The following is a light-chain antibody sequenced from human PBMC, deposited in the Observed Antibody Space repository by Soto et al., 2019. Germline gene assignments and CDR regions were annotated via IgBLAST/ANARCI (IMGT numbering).Light chain of an antibody. J-gene: IGKJ5*01. Sequence: VINQSPATLSVSPGNRSTLSGRADQTVNSSYLAWYQQKPGQAPRLLIYDASNRATGIPVRFSGSGSGTDFTLTIRSLEPEDFAIYYCQQRANWPLTTFGHGTRLEIK. V-gene: IGKV3D-20*02. CDR1: QTVNSSY. CDR2: DAS. CDR3: QQRANWPLTT.